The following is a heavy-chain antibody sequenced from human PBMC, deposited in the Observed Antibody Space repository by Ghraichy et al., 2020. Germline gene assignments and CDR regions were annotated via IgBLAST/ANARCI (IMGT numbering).Heavy chain of an antibody. CDR2: IYYSGST. V-gene: IGHV4-59*01. J-gene: IGHJ4*02. CDR1: GGSISSYY. Sequence: SETLSLTCTVSGGSISSYYWSWIRQPPGKGLEWIGYIYYSGSTNYNPSLKSRVTISVDTSKNQFSLKLSSVTAADTAVYYCARGSVIVDYWGQGTLVTVSS. D-gene: IGHD3-22*01. CDR3: ARGSVIVDY.